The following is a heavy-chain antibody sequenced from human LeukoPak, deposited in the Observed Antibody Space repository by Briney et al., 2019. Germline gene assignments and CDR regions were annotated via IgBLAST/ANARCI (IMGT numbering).Heavy chain of an antibody. D-gene: IGHD6-6*01. J-gene: IGHJ6*03. V-gene: IGHV4-4*07. Sequence: SETLSLTCTVSGGSITSYFWSWIRQPAGKGLEWIGRMYTSGSTDYNPSLKSRVTMSIDTSKNQFSLKLSSVTAADTAVYYCARLAGSPSRGYYYYYMDVWGKGTTVTVSS. CDR1: GGSITSYF. CDR3: ARLAGSPSRGYYYYYMDV. CDR2: MYTSGST.